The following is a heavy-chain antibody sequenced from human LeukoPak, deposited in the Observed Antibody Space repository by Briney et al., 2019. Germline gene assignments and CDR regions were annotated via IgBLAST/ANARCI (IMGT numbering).Heavy chain of an antibody. CDR3: ARPVGEIWFGESNAFDI. CDR1: GYTFTNYA. Sequence: GASVKVSCKASGYTFTNYAMNWVRQAPGQGLEWMGWINTNTGNPTYTQGFTGRFVFSLDTSVSTAYLQISSLKAEDTAVYYCARPVGEIWFGESNAFDIWGQGTMVTVSS. V-gene: IGHV7-4-1*02. J-gene: IGHJ3*02. D-gene: IGHD3-10*01. CDR2: INTNTGNP.